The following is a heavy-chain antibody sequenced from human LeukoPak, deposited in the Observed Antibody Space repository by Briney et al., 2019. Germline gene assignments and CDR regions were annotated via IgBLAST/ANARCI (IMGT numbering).Heavy chain of an antibody. D-gene: IGHD5-24*01. V-gene: IGHV3-23*01. Sequence: GGSLRLSCAASGFXFSGSAISWVRQAPGKELEWVSLISFSGGNTYHADSVKGRFTISRDNSKDTLYLQMNSLRAEDTAIYYCARDIQLSTWGLGTMVTVSS. CDR3: ARDIQLST. CDR2: ISFSGGNT. CDR1: GFXFSGSA. J-gene: IGHJ3*01.